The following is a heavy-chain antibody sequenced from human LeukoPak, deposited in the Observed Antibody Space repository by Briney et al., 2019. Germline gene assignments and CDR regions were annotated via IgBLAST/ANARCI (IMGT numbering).Heavy chain of an antibody. Sequence: GGSLRLSCAASGSTFSSYAMSWVRQAPGEGLEWVSAISGSGGSTYYADSVKGRFTISRDNSKNTLYLQMNSLRAEDTAVYYCAKGQYSGSPYYFDYWGQGTLVTVSS. J-gene: IGHJ4*02. CDR3: AKGQYSGSPYYFDY. D-gene: IGHD1-26*01. CDR1: GSTFSSYA. V-gene: IGHV3-23*01. CDR2: ISGSGGST.